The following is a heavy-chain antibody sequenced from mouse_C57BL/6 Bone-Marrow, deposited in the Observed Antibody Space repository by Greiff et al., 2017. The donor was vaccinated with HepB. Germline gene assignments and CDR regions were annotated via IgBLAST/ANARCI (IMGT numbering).Heavy chain of an antibody. Sequence: QVQLQQSGPELVKPGASVKISCKASGYAFSSSWMNWVKQRPGKGLEWIGRIYPGDGDTNYNGKFKGKATLTADKSSSTAYMQLSSLTSEDSAVYFCARGVSGTRRDYWGQGTTLTVSS. V-gene: IGHV1-82*01. CDR1: GYAFSSSW. J-gene: IGHJ2*01. CDR3: ARGVSGTRRDY. CDR2: IYPGDGDT. D-gene: IGHD4-1*01.